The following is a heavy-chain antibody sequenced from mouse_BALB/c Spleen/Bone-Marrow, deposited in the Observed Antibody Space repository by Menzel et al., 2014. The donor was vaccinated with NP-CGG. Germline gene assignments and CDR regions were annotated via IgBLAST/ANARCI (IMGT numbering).Heavy chain of an antibody. CDR3: ARDSFLITRALDY. CDR2: IWGDGST. Sequence: VHVKQSGPGLVAPSQSLSITCTVSGFSLTGYGVSWVRQPPGKGLEWLGMIWGDGSTDYNSALKSRLSINKDNSKSQVFLKMNSLQTDDTARYYCARDSFLITRALDYWGQGTSVTVSS. J-gene: IGHJ4*01. V-gene: IGHV2-6-7*01. CDR1: GFSLTGYG. D-gene: IGHD2-4*01.